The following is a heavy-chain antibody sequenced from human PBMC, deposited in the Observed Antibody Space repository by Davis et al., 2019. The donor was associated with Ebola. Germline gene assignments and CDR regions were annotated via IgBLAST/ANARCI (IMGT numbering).Heavy chain of an antibody. J-gene: IGHJ2*01. CDR1: GFTFSSYG. Sequence: GESLKISCAASGFTFSSYGMHWVRQAPGKGLEWVAVISYDGSNKYYADSVKGRFTISRDNSKNTLYLQMNSLRAEDTAVYYCARVGYYYDSSGYHTSGYFDLWGRGTLVTVSS. V-gene: IGHV3-30*03. D-gene: IGHD3-22*01. CDR3: ARVGYYYDSSGYHTSGYFDL. CDR2: ISYDGSNK.